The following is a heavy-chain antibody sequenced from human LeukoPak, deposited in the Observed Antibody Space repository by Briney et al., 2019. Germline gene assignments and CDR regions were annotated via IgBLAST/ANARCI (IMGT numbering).Heavy chain of an antibody. CDR3: GREFGGRIAAPLGRHWFAP. CDR1: GGTFSSYT. V-gene: IGHV1-69*04. J-gene: IGHJ5*02. D-gene: IGHD6-6*01. Sequence: ASVKVSCKASGGTFSSYTISWVRQAPGQGLEWMGRIIPILGIANYAQKFQGRVTITADKSTSTAYMELSSLGSEDTAGYYCGREFGGRIAAPLGRHWFAPWGQGTLVTVSS. CDR2: IIPILGIA.